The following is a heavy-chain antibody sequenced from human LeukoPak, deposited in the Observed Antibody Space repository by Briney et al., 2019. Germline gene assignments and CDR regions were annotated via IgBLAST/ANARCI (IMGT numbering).Heavy chain of an antibody. CDR1: GFTFSSSA. D-gene: IGHD4-23*01. J-gene: IGHJ4*02. Sequence: PGGSLRLSCAASGFTFSSSAMSWVRRAPGKGLEWVSIISSSGGSTYYADSVKGRFTISRDNSKDTLYLQMNSLRAEDTAVYYCAKDLGTVASYSFDYWGQGTLVTVSS. CDR2: ISSSGGST. V-gene: IGHV3-23*01. CDR3: AKDLGTVASYSFDY.